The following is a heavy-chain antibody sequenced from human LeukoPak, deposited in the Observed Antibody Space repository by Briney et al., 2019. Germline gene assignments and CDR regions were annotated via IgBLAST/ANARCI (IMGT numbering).Heavy chain of an antibody. J-gene: IGHJ4*02. V-gene: IGHV4-39*01. CDR1: GGSISSSSDY. Sequence: SETLSLTCTVSGGSISSSSDYWGWIRQAPGKGLEWIGSIYYHENTYYNSSLKSRVTISVDTSKNQFSLKLNSVTAADTAVYLCARRAYSAAYWKHFDYWGQGTLVTVSS. D-gene: IGHD1-1*01. CDR3: ARRAYSAAYWKHFDY. CDR2: IYYHENT.